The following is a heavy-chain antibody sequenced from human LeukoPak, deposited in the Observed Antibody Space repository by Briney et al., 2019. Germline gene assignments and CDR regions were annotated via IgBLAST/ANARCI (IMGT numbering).Heavy chain of an antibody. CDR3: ARIHRDSGSPTWFY. J-gene: IGHJ4*02. CDR2: IYTSGST. Sequence: SETLSLTCTVSGGSISSYYWSWIRQPAGKGLEWIGRIYTSGSTNYNPSLKSRVTMSVDTSKNQFSLKLSSVTAADTAVYYCARIHRDSGSPTWFYWGQGTLVTVSS. D-gene: IGHD3-10*01. V-gene: IGHV4-4*07. CDR1: GGSISSYY.